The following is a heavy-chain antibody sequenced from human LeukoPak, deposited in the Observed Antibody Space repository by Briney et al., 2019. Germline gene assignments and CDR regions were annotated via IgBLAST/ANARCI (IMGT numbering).Heavy chain of an antibody. V-gene: IGHV4-61*09. D-gene: IGHD2-15*01. Sequence: SQTLSLTCTVSGGSISSGSYYWSWIRQPAGKGLEWIGHIYTSGSTNYNPSLKSRVTVSLDTSKNQFSLRLSSVTAADTAVYYCARDGCSAGSCYSWENWFDPWGQGTLVTVSS. CDR3: ARDGCSAGSCYSWENWFDP. J-gene: IGHJ5*02. CDR1: GGSISSGSYY. CDR2: IYTSGST.